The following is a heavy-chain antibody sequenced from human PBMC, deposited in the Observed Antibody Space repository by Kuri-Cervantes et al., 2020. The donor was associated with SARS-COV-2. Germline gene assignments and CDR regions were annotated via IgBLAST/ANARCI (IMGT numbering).Heavy chain of an antibody. D-gene: IGHD6-19*01. J-gene: IGHJ4*02. Sequence: GESLKISCAASGFTFSSYAMGWVRQAPGKGLEWVSVIYSGGSSTYYADSVKGRFTISRDNSKNTLYLQMNSLRAEDTAVYYCAKGGLDSGWGYWGQGTLVTVSS. CDR3: AKGGLDSGWGY. V-gene: IGHV3-23*03. CDR2: IYSGGSST. CDR1: GFTFSSYA.